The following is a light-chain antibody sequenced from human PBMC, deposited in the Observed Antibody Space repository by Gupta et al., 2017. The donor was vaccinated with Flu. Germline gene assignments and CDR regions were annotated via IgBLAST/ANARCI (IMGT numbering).Light chain of an antibody. CDR2: KAS. Sequence: DIQMTQSPSTRSASVGDRVTITCRDSQSIDSFLAWYQQRPGKTPDLLIYKASSLESGVPSRFSGSGSGTEFTLTISSLQPDDFATYYCQQYKTYATFGQGTKLEIK. CDR1: QSIDSF. V-gene: IGKV1-5*03. CDR3: QQYKTYAT. J-gene: IGKJ2*01.